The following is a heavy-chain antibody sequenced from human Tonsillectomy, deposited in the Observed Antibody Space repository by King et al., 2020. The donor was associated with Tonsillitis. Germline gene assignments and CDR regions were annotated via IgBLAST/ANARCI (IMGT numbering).Heavy chain of an antibody. CDR1: GFTFGDYG. CDR3: AKDIGGVGATSPFDY. J-gene: IGHJ4*02. V-gene: IGHV3-9*01. D-gene: IGHD1-26*01. Sequence: VQLVQSGGGLVQPGRSLRLSCAASGFTFGDYGMHWVRQAPGKGLEWVSDISAYSVSIVYADSVKGRFTVSRDNAKNSLYLQMNSLRAEDTALYYCAKDIGGVGATSPFDYWGQGTLVTVSS. CDR2: ISAYSVSI.